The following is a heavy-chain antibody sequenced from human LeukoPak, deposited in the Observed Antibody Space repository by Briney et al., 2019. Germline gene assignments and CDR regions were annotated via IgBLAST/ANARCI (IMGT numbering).Heavy chain of an antibody. CDR2: IYYSGST. Sequence: SETLSLTCTVSGGSISSYYWSWIRQPPGKGLEWIGYIYYSGSTNYNPSLKSRVTISVDTSKNQFSLKLSSVTAADTAVYYCAKDGSWSLYYFDYWGQGTLVTVSS. V-gene: IGHV4-59*01. CDR1: GGSISSYY. CDR3: AKDGSWSLYYFDY. D-gene: IGHD6-13*01. J-gene: IGHJ4*02.